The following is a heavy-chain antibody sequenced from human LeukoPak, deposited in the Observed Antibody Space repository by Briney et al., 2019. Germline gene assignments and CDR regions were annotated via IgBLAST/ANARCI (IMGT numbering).Heavy chain of an antibody. CDR2: ISYDGSNK. CDR1: GFTFSSYA. D-gene: IGHD3-10*01. Sequence: GGSLRLSCAASGFTFSSYAMHWVRQAPGKGLEWVAVISYDGSNKYYADSVKGRFTISRDNSKNTLYLQMNSLRAEDTAVYYCAKDQGRSGVFDYWGQGTLVTVSS. CDR3: AKDQGRSGVFDY. J-gene: IGHJ4*02. V-gene: IGHV3-30-3*01.